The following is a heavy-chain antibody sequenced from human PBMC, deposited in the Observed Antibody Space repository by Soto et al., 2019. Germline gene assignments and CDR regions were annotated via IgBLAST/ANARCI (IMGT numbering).Heavy chain of an antibody. Sequence: SETLSLTCAVSGGSISNYYWSWIRQPPGKGLYWIGYIYYSGKTNYNPSLKSRVDMSVDTSKNQFSLKLTSVTAADTAVYYCAGGSSGWSSFDFWGQGTLVTVSS. CDR3: AGGSSGWSSFDF. D-gene: IGHD6-19*01. J-gene: IGHJ4*02. V-gene: IGHV4-59*01. CDR2: IYYSGKT. CDR1: GGSISNYY.